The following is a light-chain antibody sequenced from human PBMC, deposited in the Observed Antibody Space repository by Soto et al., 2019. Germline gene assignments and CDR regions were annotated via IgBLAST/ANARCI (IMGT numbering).Light chain of an antibody. CDR2: DAF. V-gene: IGKV3-11*01. Sequence: EIVLTQSPATLSLSPGERATLPCRASQSVSSYLAWYQQKPGQAPRLLIYDAFNRATGIPARFSGSGSGTDFTLTISSLEPEDFVVYYCQHRRNWPWTFGQGTKVDIK. CDR3: QHRRNWPWT. CDR1: QSVSSY. J-gene: IGKJ1*01.